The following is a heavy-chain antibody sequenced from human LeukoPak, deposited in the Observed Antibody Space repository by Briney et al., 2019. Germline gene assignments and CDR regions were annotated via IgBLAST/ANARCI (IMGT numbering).Heavy chain of an antibody. Sequence: GRSLRPSCAASGFTFSSYAMHWVRQAPGKGLEWVAVISYDGSNKYYADSVKGRFTISRDNSKNTLYLQMNSLRAEDTAVYYCARGTTKDTAMDYWGQGTLVTVSS. J-gene: IGHJ4*02. V-gene: IGHV3-30-3*01. D-gene: IGHD5-18*01. CDR1: GFTFSSYA. CDR3: ARGTTKDTAMDY. CDR2: ISYDGSNK.